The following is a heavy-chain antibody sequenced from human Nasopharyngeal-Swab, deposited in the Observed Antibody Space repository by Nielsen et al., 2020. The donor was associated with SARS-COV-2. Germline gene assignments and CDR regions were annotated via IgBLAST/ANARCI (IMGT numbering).Heavy chain of an antibody. CDR3: ARALSARTTFNCLGP. CDR1: GSIFTDYY. CDR2: IDPNTGGT. Sequence: ASVKVSCKTSGSIFTDYYIHWVRQAPGQGLEWMGRIDPNTGGTSSAQIFQGRVTMTRDTSISTVYIEVTSLTSDDTAVYYCARALSARTTFNCLGPWGQGTLVTVSS. D-gene: IGHD4-17*01. J-gene: IGHJ5*02. V-gene: IGHV1-2*06.